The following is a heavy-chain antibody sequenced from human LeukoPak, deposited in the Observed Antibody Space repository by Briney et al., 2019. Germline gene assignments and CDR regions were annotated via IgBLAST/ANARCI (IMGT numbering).Heavy chain of an antibody. V-gene: IGHV3-72*01. D-gene: IGHD3-16*01. CDR3: ARGAGPTAASYYHGLDV. CDR1: GFTFSNAW. CDR2: IRNKVNSYTT. J-gene: IGHJ6*02. Sequence: PGGSLRLSCTASGFTFSNAWMNWVRQAPGKGLEWVGRIRNKVNSYTTEYAASVKDRFSVSRDDSKNLLYLQMNSLRTEDTAVYYCARGAGPTAASYYHGLDVWGQGTTVTVSS.